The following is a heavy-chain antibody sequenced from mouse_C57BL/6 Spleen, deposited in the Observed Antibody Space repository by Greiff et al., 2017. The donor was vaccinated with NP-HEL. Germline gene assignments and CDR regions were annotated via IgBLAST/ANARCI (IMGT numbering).Heavy chain of an antibody. CDR2: ISDGGSYT. V-gene: IGHV5-4*03. CDR1: GFTFSSYA. Sequence: EVKLMESGGGLVKPGGSLKLSCAASGFTFSSYAMSWVRQTPEKRLEWVATISDGGSYTYYPDNVKGRFTISRDNAKNNLYLQMSHLKSEDTAMYYCARGYYGNYYFDYWGQGTTLTVSS. CDR3: ARGYYGNYYFDY. J-gene: IGHJ2*01. D-gene: IGHD1-1*01.